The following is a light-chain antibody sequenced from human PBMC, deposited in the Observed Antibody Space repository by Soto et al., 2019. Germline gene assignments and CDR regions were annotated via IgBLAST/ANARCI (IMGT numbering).Light chain of an antibody. CDR2: RAS. CDR3: QQYQSGHPIT. J-gene: IGKJ5*01. CDR1: QSVGITY. V-gene: IGKV3-20*01. Sequence: EIVLTQSPGTLSLSPGERATLSCRASQSVGITYLAWYQQKPGQSPRLLIYRASARATGVPDRFSGSGSGTEFTLTISSLQSEDFAVYYCQQYQSGHPITFGQGTRLEIK.